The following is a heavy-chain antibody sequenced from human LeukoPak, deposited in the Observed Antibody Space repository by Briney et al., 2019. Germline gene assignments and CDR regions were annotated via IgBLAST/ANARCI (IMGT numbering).Heavy chain of an antibody. CDR3: AREIAVAGNNWFDP. J-gene: IGHJ5*02. D-gene: IGHD6-19*01. V-gene: IGHV1-18*01. CDR1: GYTFTSYG. CDR2: ISAYNGNT. Sequence: ASVKVSCKASGYTFTSYGISWVRQAPGQGLEWMGWISAYNGNTNYAQKLQGSVTMTTDTSTSTAYMELRSLRSDDTAVYYCAREIAVAGNNWFDPWGQGTLVTVSS.